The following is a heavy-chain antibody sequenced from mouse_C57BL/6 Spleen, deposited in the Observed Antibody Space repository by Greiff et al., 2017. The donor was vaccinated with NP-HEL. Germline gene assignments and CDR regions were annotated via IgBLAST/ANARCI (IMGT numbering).Heavy chain of an antibody. CDR3: TRPLLDSSGYWFAY. CDR1: GFTFSSYA. V-gene: IGHV5-9-1*02. J-gene: IGHJ3*01. D-gene: IGHD3-2*02. CDR2: ISSGGDYI. Sequence: EVKVVESGEGLVKPGGSLKLSCAASGFTFSSYAMSWVRQTPEKRLEWVAYISSGGDYIYYADTVKGRFTISRDNARNTLYLQMSSLKSEDTAMYYCTRPLLDSSGYWFAYWGQGTLVTVSA.